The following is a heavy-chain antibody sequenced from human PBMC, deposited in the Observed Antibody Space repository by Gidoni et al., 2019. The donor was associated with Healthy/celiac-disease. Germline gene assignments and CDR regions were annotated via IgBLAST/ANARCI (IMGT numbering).Heavy chain of an antibody. Sequence: EVQLLESGGGLVQPGGSLRLSCAASGFTFSSYAMSWVRQAPGKGREWVSAISGSGGSTYYADSVKGRFTISRDNSKNTLYLQMNSLRAEDTAVYYCAWLGGPYYYGMDVWGQGTTVTVSS. J-gene: IGHJ6*02. CDR2: ISGSGGST. CDR1: GFTFSSYA. CDR3: AWLGGPYYYGMDV. V-gene: IGHV3-23*01. D-gene: IGHD3-10*01.